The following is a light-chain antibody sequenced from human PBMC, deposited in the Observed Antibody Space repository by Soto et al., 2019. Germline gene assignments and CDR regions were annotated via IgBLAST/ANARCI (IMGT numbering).Light chain of an antibody. J-gene: IGLJ2*01. CDR1: TGTVTSGLW. CDR3: SFCYGGVVV. CDR2: DTT. V-gene: IGLV7-46*01. Sequence: QAVVTQEPSLTVSPGGTVTLTCGSSTGTVTSGLWPYWFQQKPGQAPRGLIYDTTNKHSWTPARFSGSLLGGEFALILSGAQPGYEPDCQCSFCYGGVVVFGGGTKLTVL.